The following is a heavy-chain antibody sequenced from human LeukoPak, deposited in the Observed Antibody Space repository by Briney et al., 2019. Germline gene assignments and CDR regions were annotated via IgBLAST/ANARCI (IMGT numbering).Heavy chain of an antibody. CDR1: GGSISSSSYY. V-gene: IGHV4-39*07. CDR3: ARERPFYAFDI. CDR2: IYYSGST. Sequence: SETLSLTCTVSGGSISSSSYYWGWIRQPPGKGLEWIGSIYYSGSTYYNPSLKSRVTISVDTSKNQFSLKLSSVTAADTAVYYCARERPFYAFDIWGQGTMVTVSS. D-gene: IGHD3-16*01. J-gene: IGHJ3*02.